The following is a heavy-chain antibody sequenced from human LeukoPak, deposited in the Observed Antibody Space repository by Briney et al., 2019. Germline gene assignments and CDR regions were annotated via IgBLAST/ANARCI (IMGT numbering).Heavy chain of an antibody. CDR3: ARTYYDYVWGSYRFHWFDP. Sequence: ASVKVSCKASGYAFTGYYMHWVRQAPGQGLEWMGWINPNSGGTNYAQKFQGRVTMTRDTSISTAYMELSRLGSDDTAVYYCARTYYDYVWGSYRFHWFDPWGQGTLVTVSS. J-gene: IGHJ5*02. CDR1: GYAFTGYY. V-gene: IGHV1-2*02. CDR2: INPNSGGT. D-gene: IGHD3-16*02.